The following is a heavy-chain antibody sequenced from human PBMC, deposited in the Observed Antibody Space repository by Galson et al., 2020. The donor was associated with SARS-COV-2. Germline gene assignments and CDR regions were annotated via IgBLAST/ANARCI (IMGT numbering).Heavy chain of an antibody. D-gene: IGHD3-10*01. Sequence: GGSLRLSCAASGFTFDDYAMHWVRQAPGKGLEWVSGISWNSGSIGYADSVKGRFTISRDNAKNSLYLQMNSLRAEDTALYYCAKDSPGSGSYPYWGQGTLVTVSS. CDR2: ISWNSGSI. CDR3: AKDSPGSGSYPY. CDR1: GFTFDDYA. V-gene: IGHV3-9*01. J-gene: IGHJ4*02.